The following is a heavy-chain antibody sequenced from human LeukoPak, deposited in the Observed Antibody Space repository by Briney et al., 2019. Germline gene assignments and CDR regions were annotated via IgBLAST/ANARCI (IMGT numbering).Heavy chain of an antibody. Sequence: PGGCLRLSCAVSGFTFSSYGMHWVRQAPGKGLEWVAVISYDGSNKYYADSVKGRFTISRDNSKNTLYLQMNSLRAEDTAVYYCAKGDSSGYYHYYYYMDVWGKGTTVTVSS. V-gene: IGHV3-30*18. CDR2: ISYDGSNK. J-gene: IGHJ6*03. D-gene: IGHD3-22*01. CDR3: AKGDSSGYYHYYYYMDV. CDR1: GFTFSSYG.